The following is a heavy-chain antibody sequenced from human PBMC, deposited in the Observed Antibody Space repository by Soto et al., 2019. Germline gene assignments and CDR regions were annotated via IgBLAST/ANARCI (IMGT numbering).Heavy chain of an antibody. V-gene: IGHV3-23*01. J-gene: IGHJ4*02. CDR2: ISGSGGST. CDR3: AKGRDMLPGSSSHIFEN. D-gene: IGHD3-9*01. Sequence: GGSLRLSCAASGFTFSIYAMSWFRQAPGKGLGGVSAISGSGGSTYDADSVKGGFTIARDNSKNTLYLQMNSLRAEDTAVYYCAKGRDMLPGSSSHIFENWGQGTLVTVAS. CDR1: GFTFSIYA.